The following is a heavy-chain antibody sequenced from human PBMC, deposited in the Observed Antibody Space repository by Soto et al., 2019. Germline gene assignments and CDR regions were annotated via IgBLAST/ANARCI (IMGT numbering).Heavy chain of an antibody. CDR1: GGTFSSDG. D-gene: IGHD6-19*01. CDR3: ARESGIAVAYRYDY. CDR2: ISAYNGNT. Sequence: ASVKVFCKASGGTFSSDGISWVRQDPGQGLEWMGWISAYNGNTNYAQKLQGRVTMTTDTSTSTAYMELRSLRSDDTAVYYCARESGIAVAYRYDYWGQGTLVTVSS. V-gene: IGHV1-18*01. J-gene: IGHJ4*02.